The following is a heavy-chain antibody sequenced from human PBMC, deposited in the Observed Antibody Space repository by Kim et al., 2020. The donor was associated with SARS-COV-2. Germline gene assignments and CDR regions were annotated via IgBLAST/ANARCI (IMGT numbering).Heavy chain of an antibody. Sequence: GGSLRLSCAASGFSFSSYSMNWVRQTPGKGLEWVASIGGGPFIFYADSVKGRFTISRDDARESLYLHMNSVRVEDSAVYFCARSRELWFGTVPGLKYFDPWGPGTLVTVSS. D-gene: IGHD3-10*01. V-gene: IGHV3-21*01. CDR3: ARSRELWFGTVPGLKYFDP. CDR1: GFSFSSYS. CDR2: IGGGPFI. J-gene: IGHJ5*02.